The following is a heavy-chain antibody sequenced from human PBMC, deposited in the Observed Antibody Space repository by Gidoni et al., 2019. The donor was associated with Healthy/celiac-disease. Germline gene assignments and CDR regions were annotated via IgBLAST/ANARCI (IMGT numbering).Heavy chain of an antibody. CDR2: INPSGGST. CDR1: GYNFTSYY. J-gene: IGHJ4*02. Sequence: QVQLVQSGAEVKKPGASVKVSCKASGYNFTSYYMHWVRQAPGQGLEWMGIINPSGGSTSYAQKFQGRVTMTRDTSTSTVYMELSSLRSEDTAVYYCARDWGQYYDFWSGYYAFDYWGQGTLVTVSS. V-gene: IGHV1-46*01. CDR3: ARDWGQYYDFWSGYYAFDY. D-gene: IGHD3-3*01.